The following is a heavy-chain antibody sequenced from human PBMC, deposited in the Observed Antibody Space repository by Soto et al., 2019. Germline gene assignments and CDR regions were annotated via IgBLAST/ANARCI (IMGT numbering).Heavy chain of an antibody. CDR1: GFTLSSYG. J-gene: IGHJ4*02. V-gene: IGHV3-30*18. Sequence: PGGSLRLSCAASGFTLSSYGMHWVRQAPGKGLEWVAVISYDGSNKYYADSVKGRFTISRDNSKNTLYLQMNSLRAEDTAVYYCAKDSERGYSYGYVFDYWGQGTQVTVSS. CDR3: AKDSERGYSYGYVFDY. CDR2: ISYDGSNK. D-gene: IGHD5-18*01.